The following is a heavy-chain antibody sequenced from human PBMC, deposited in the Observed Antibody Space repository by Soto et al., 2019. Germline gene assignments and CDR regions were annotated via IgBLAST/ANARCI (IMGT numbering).Heavy chain of an antibody. CDR2: INHSGST. D-gene: IGHD4-17*01. CDR3: ARVGDYGDYELYYYYGMDV. CDR1: CGSFSGYY. J-gene: IGHJ6*02. V-gene: IGHV4-34*01. Sequence: SETLSLTCAVYCGSFSGYYWSWIRQPPGKGLEWIGEINHSGSTNYNPSLKSRVTISVDTSKNQFSLKLSSVTAADTAVYYCARVGDYGDYELYYYYGMDVWGQGTTVTVSS.